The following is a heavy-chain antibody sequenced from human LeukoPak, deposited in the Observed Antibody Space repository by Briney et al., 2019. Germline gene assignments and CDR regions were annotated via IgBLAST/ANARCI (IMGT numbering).Heavy chain of an antibody. CDR1: GFTFSSYW. J-gene: IGHJ6*03. CDR3: ASAWWFRSYYMDV. Sequence: GGSLRLSCAASGFTFSSYWMSWVRQAPGKGLEWVANIKQDGSEKYYVDSVKGRFTISRDNAKNSLYLQMNSLRAEDTAVYYCASAWWFRSYYMDVWGKGTTVTVS. V-gene: IGHV3-7*01. D-gene: IGHD2-15*01. CDR2: IKQDGSEK.